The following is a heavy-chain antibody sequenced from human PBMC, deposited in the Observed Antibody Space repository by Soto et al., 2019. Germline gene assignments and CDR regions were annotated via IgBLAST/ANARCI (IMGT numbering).Heavy chain of an antibody. CDR2: IYYIGNT. Sequence: PSETLSLTCTVSGGSISSYFWSWIRPPPGKGLEWIGYIYYIGNTNYNPSLKSRVTISVDTSKNQFSLKLSSVTAADTAMYYCARLGHSSNTPFYYYIDVWGKGTTVTVSS. CDR1: GGSISSYF. V-gene: IGHV4-59*08. CDR3: ARLGHSSNTPFYYYIDV. J-gene: IGHJ6*03. D-gene: IGHD4-4*01.